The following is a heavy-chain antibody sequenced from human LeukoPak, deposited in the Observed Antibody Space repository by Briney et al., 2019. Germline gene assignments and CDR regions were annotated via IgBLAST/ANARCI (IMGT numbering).Heavy chain of an antibody. Sequence: GGSLRLSCAASGFTFSSYWMHWVRQVPGKGLVWVSRINSDGSSRSYVDSVMGRFTISRDNAKNTLYLQMNSLRAEDTAVYYCASRYSVADAFDIWGQGTMVTVSS. J-gene: IGHJ3*02. CDR2: INSDGSSR. V-gene: IGHV3-74*01. CDR1: GFTFSSYW. D-gene: IGHD5/OR15-5a*01. CDR3: ASRYSVADAFDI.